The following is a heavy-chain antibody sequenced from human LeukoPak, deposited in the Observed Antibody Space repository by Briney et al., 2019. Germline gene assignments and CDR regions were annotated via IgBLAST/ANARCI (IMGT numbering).Heavy chain of an antibody. V-gene: IGHV4-39*01. D-gene: IGHD5-12*01. Sequence: PSETLSLTCTVSGGSISSSSYYWGWIRQPPGKGLEWIGSIYYSGSTYYNPSLKSRVTISVDTSKNQFSLKLSSVTAADTAVYYCARTGRGYSGYVGYWGQRTLVTVSS. J-gene: IGHJ4*02. CDR1: GGSISSSSYY. CDR3: ARTGRGYSGYVGY. CDR2: IYYSGST.